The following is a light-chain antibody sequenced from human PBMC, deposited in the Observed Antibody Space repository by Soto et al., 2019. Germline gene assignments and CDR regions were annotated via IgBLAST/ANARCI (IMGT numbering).Light chain of an antibody. CDR1: SSDVGGYNY. CDR2: EVS. CDR3: SSYTSSSTWV. Sequence: QSALTQPASVSGSPGQSITISCTGTSSDVGGYNYVSWYQQHPGKAPKLMIYEVSNWPSGVSNRFSGSKSGNTASLTISGLQAEDEADYYCSSYTSSSTWVFVGGTKLTVL. V-gene: IGLV2-14*01. J-gene: IGLJ3*02.